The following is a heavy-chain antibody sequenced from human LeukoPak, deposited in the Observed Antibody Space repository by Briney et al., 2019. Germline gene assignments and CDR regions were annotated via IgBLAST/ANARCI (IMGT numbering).Heavy chain of an antibody. CDR3: GRPTKYWLVRGNGVDV. J-gene: IGHJ6*02. CDR1: GYSFSSYA. D-gene: IGHD6-19*01. Sequence: GASLRLSCAVSGYSFSSYAMTWVRQAPGQGLEWVSSIDAGGGDTYHSDSVKGRFTISRDNSMNTLYLQMNSLRADDTAVYYCGRPTKYWLVRGNGVDVWGQGTTVTVSS. CDR2: IDAGGGDT. V-gene: IGHV3-23*01.